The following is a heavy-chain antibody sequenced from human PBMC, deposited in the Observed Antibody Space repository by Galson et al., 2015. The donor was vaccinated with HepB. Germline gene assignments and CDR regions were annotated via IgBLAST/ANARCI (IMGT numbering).Heavy chain of an antibody. D-gene: IGHD6-19*01. CDR3: TSSRGTSGWYDY. V-gene: IGHV3-48*01. CDR2: ISSSSSTI. Sequence: SLRLSCAASRFTFSSYSMNWVRQAPGKGLEWVSYISSSSSTIYYADSVKGRFTISRDNAKNSLYLQMNSLRADDTAVYYCTSSRGTSGWYDYWGQGTLVTVSS. J-gene: IGHJ4*02. CDR1: RFTFSSYS.